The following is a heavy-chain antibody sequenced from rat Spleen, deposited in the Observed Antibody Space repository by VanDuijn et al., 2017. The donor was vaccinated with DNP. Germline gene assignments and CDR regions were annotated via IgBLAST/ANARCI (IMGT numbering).Heavy chain of an antibody. D-gene: IGHD1-2*01. CDR1: GYSITSNY. CDR3: ARSVYYYSGCIPFDY. J-gene: IGHJ2*01. Sequence: EVQLQESGPGLVKPSQSLSLTCSVTGYSITSNYWGWIRKFPGNEMEWMAYISYSGITGYNPSLKSRISITRNTSKNHFFLQLNSVTTEDTATDYCARSVYYYSGCIPFDYWGQGVMVTVSS. V-gene: IGHV3-1*01. CDR2: ISYSGIT.